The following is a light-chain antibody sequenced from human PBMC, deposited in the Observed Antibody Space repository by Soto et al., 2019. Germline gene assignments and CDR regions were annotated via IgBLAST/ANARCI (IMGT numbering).Light chain of an antibody. CDR2: DVS. CDR1: SSDVGGYNY. CDR3: SSYTSSTSYV. Sequence: QSVLTQPASVSDSPGQSITISCTGTSSDVGGYNYVSWYQHHPGKAPRLMTYDVSNRPSGVSNRFSGSKSGNTASLIISGLQAEDEADYYCSSYTSSTSYVFGTGTKVTVL. J-gene: IGLJ1*01. V-gene: IGLV2-14*01.